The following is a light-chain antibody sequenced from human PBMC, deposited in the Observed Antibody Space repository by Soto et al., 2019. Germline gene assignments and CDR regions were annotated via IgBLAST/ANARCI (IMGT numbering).Light chain of an antibody. Sequence: QSALTQPASVSGSPGQSITISCTGTSSDVGSYKYVSWYQQHPGKAPKLMIYDVSNRPSGVSNRFSGSKSGNTASLTISGLRAEDEADYYCNSYTTSSTLVFRTGTRSPS. CDR3: NSYTTSSTLV. V-gene: IGLV2-14*03. CDR2: DVS. J-gene: IGLJ1*01. CDR1: SSDVGSYKY.